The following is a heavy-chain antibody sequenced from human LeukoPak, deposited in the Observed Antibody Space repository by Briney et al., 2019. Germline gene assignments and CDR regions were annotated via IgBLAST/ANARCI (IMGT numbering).Heavy chain of an antibody. Sequence: SQTLSLTCAISGDSVSSNSAAWNWLRQSPSRGLEWLGRTYYRSKWYNDYAVSVKSRITINPDTSKNQFSLQLNSVTPEDTAVYYCARDSYLEWLLYSTYYFDYWGQGTLVTVSS. D-gene: IGHD3-3*01. V-gene: IGHV6-1*01. CDR2: TYYRSKWYN. J-gene: IGHJ4*02. CDR3: ARDSYLEWLLYSTYYFDY. CDR1: GDSVSSNSAA.